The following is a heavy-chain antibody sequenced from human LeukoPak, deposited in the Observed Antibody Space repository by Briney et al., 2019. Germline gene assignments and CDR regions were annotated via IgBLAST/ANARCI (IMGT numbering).Heavy chain of an antibody. J-gene: IGHJ4*02. CDR2: INTNTGSP. D-gene: IGHD3-22*01. V-gene: IGHV7-4-1*02. Sequence: GASVKVSCKASGYTFTGYYMHWVRQAPGQGLEWMGWINTNTGSPTYAQGFTGRFVFSLDTSVSTAYLQISSLKAEDTAVYYCARVVGGDSSGYYALTFDYWGQGTLVTVSS. CDR3: ARVVGGDSSGYYALTFDY. CDR1: GYTFTGYY.